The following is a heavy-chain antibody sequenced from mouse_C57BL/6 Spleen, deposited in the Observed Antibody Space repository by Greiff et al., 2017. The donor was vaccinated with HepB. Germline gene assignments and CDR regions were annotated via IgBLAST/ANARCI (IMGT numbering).Heavy chain of an antibody. D-gene: IGHD1-1*01. CDR2: IRLKSDNYAT. CDR1: GFTFSNYW. V-gene: IGHV6-3*01. J-gene: IGHJ2*01. CDR3: TGSGSSYDYFDY. Sequence: EVKLEESGGGLVQPGGSMKLSCVASGFTFSNYWMNWVRQSPEKGLEWVAQIRLKSDNYATHYAESVKGRFTISRDDSKSSVYLQMNNLRAEDTGIYYCTGSGSSYDYFDYWGQGTTLTVSS.